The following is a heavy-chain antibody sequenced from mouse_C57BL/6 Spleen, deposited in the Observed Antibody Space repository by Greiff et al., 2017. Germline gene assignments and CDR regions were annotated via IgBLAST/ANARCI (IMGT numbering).Heavy chain of an antibody. D-gene: IGHD2-3*01. Sequence: EVQLQQSGPELVKPGASVKIPCTASGYTFTDYNMDWVKQSPGKSLEWIGDINPNSGSTIYNQQFKGNATLTVDKSNSTAYMELSSLTSEDTAVYYCARRLLQGWFAYWGQGTLVTVSA. CDR3: ARRLLQGWFAY. V-gene: IGHV1-18*01. CDR2: INPNSGST. CDR1: GYTFTDYN. J-gene: IGHJ3*01.